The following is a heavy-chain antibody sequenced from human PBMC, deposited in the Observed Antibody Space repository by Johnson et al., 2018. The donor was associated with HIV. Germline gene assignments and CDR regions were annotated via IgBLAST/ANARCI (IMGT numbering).Heavy chain of an antibody. Sequence: VQLVESGGGVVQPGRSLRLSCAASGFTFDDYAMHWVRQAPGKGLEWVSGISWNSGSIGYADSVKGRFTISRDNAKNSLYLQMNSLRAEDTAVYYCARAVADGWFSYDAFDIWGQGTMVTVSS. J-gene: IGHJ3*02. CDR3: ARAVADGWFSYDAFDI. D-gene: IGHD6-19*01. CDR2: ISWNSGSI. CDR1: GFTFDDYA. V-gene: IGHV3-9*01.